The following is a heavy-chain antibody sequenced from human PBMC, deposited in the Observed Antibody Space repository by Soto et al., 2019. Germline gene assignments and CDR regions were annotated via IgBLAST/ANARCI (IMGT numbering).Heavy chain of an antibody. D-gene: IGHD3-22*01. Sequence: GGSLRLSCAASGFTFSSYWMSWVRQAPGKGLEWVANIKQDGSEKYYVDSVKGRFTISRDNAKNSLYLQMNSLRAEDTAVYYCARAPETVKYDSSGYYYYWGQGTLVTVSS. CDR2: IKQDGSEK. V-gene: IGHV3-7*05. CDR3: ARAPETVKYDSSGYYYY. J-gene: IGHJ4*02. CDR1: GFTFSSYW.